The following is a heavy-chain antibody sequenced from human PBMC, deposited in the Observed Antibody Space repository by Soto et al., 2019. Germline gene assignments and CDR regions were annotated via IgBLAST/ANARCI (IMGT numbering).Heavy chain of an antibody. D-gene: IGHD3-3*01. CDR2: IRSKAYGGTT. Sequence: PGGSLRLSCTASGFTFGDYAMSWFRQAPGKGLEWVGFIRSKAYGGTTEYAASVKGRFTISRDDSKSIAYLQMNSLKTEDTAVYYCTRDRVDYDFWSGYPDAFDIWAQGTMVTVSS. V-gene: IGHV3-49*03. CDR1: GFTFGDYA. J-gene: IGHJ3*02. CDR3: TRDRVDYDFWSGYPDAFDI.